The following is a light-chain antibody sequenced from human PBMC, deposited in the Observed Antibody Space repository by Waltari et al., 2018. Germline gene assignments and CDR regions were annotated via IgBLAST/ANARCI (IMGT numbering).Light chain of an antibody. J-gene: IGKJ2*01. CDR3: QQYNNWPRT. CDR2: SAS. Sequence: ETVVTQSTATLSVSPGERATLSCRASQSVGSNFAWYQQKPGQSPRLLIFSASTRATGIPARFSGSGSGTEFTLTISSLQSEDFAVYYCQQYNNWPRTFGQGTKLEIK. V-gene: IGKV3-15*01. CDR1: QSVGSN.